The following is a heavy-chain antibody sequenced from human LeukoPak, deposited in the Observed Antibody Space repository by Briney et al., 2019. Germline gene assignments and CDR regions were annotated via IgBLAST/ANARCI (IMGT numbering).Heavy chain of an antibody. D-gene: IGHD3-22*01. CDR2: IYSSGTT. CDR3: ARIHRRADSSGYYYEDWYFDL. Sequence: SETLSLTCIVSGGSISSNYWSWIRQPAGKGLEWIGRIYSSGTTTYIPSLKSRVTMSGDTSRNQLSLRLTSVTAADTAVFYCARIHRRADSSGYYYEDWYFDLWGRGTLVTVSS. J-gene: IGHJ2*01. V-gene: IGHV4-4*07. CDR1: GGSISSNY.